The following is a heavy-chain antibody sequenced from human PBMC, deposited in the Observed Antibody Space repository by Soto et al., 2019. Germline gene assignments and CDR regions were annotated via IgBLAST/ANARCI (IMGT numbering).Heavy chain of an antibody. D-gene: IGHD3-22*01. Sequence: ASVKVSCKASGYTFTSYYIHWVRQPPGQGLEWMGIINPSGGSTSYAQKFQGRVTMTRDTSTSTVYMELSSLRSEDTAVYYCERVSCSSGYYYGYWGQGTPVTVSS. CDR2: INPSGGST. CDR1: GYTFTSYY. J-gene: IGHJ4*02. CDR3: ERVSCSSGYYYGY. V-gene: IGHV1-46*01.